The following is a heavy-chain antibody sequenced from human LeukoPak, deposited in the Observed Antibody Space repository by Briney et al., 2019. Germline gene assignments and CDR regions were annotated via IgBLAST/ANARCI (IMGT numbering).Heavy chain of an antibody. CDR2: INPNSGGT. V-gene: IGHV1-2*02. CDR3: ARQLLGGFDY. J-gene: IGHJ4*02. CDR1: GYTSTGYY. D-gene: IGHD3-16*01. Sequence: ASVKVSCKASGYTSTGYYMHWLRQAPGQGLEWMGWINPNSGGTNYAQKFHGRVTMTRDTSISTAYLQWSSLKASDTAMYYCARQLLGGFDYWGQGTLVTVSS.